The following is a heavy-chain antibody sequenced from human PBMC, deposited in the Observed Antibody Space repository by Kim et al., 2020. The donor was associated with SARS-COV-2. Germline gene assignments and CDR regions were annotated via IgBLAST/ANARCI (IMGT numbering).Heavy chain of an antibody. D-gene: IGHD5-18*01. CDR1: GFTFSSYG. CDR3: AKDMGGYSYGDFDY. J-gene: IGHJ4*02. Sequence: GGSLRLSCAASGFTFSSYGMHWVRQAPGKGLEWVAVIWYDGSNKYYADSVKGRFTISRDNSKNTLYLQMNSPRAEDTAVYYCAKDMGGYSYGDFDYWGQGTLVTVSS. V-gene: IGHV3-33*06. CDR2: IWYDGSNK.